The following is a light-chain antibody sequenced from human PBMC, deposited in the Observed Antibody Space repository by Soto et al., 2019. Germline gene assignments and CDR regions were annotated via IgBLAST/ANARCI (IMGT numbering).Light chain of an antibody. J-gene: IGKJ3*01. V-gene: IGKV1-9*01. CDR1: QGINSF. CDR2: GAS. CDR3: QQLNSFHFT. Sequence: DIQLTQSPSFLSASIGDRVTITCRASQGINSFLAWYQQKPGQAPKLLIYGASTLHSGVPSRFSGSGSWTEFTLTISSLQPEDSATYYCQQLNSFHFTFGPGTKVDIK.